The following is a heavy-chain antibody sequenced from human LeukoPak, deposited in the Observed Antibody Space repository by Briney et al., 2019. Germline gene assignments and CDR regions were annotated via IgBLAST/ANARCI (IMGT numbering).Heavy chain of an antibody. CDR2: ISSSGSNI. V-gene: IGHV3-48*03. CDR1: GFTFSSYE. J-gene: IGHJ3*02. D-gene: IGHD6-6*01. CDR3: ARDKYSSSYRGAFDI. Sequence: GGSLRLSCAASGFTFSSYEMNWVRQAPGKGLEWVSYISSSGSNIHYADSVKGRFTIPRDNAKNSLYLQMNSLRAEDTAVYYCARDKYSSSYRGAFDIWGQGTMVTVPS.